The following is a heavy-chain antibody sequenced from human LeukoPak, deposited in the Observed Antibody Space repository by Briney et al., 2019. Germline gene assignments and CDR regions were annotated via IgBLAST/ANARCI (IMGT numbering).Heavy chain of an antibody. V-gene: IGHV3-7*05. CDR1: GFTFSDNW. CDR3: ARYFRADSGNYYRSFDY. Sequence: PGGSLRLSCAVSGFTFSDNWMSWVRQAPGKGLEWVADIKEDGSEKNYVASVKGRFTITRDNAKNSLYLQMNSLRAEDTAVYYCARYFRADSGNYYRSFDYWGQGTLVTVSS. J-gene: IGHJ4*02. D-gene: IGHD1-26*01. CDR2: IKEDGSEK.